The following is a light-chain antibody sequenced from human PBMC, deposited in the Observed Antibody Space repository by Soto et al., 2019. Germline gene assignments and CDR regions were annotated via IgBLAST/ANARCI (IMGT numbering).Light chain of an antibody. CDR1: SSNIGSNY. V-gene: IGLV1-47*01. CDR2: RNN. J-gene: IGLJ1*01. CDR3: AAWDDSLSALYV. Sequence: QSALTQPPPASGTPGQRVTISCSGSSSNIGSNYVYWYQQLPGTAPKLLIYRNNQRPSGVPDRFSGSKSGTSASLAISGLRSEDEADYYCAAWDDSLSALYVFGTGTRVTVL.